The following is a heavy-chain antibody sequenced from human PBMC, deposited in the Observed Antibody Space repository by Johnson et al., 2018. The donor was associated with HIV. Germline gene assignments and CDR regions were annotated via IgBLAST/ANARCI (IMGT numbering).Heavy chain of an antibody. CDR1: GFTFSSYG. V-gene: IGHV3-30*18. J-gene: IGHJ3*02. CDR3: AKDPTDFGADWAFDI. D-gene: IGHD3-10*01. CDR2: ISYDGSNK. Sequence: QVQLVESGGGVVQPGRSLRLSCAASGFTFSSYGIHWVRQAPGKGLEWVAVISYDGSNKYYVDSVKGRFTISRDNSKNTFYLQMNSLRGDDTAVYYCAKDPTDFGADWAFDIWGQGTMVTVSS.